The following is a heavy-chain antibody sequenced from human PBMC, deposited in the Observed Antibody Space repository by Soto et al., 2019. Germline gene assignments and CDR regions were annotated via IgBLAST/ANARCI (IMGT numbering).Heavy chain of an antibody. V-gene: IGHV1-2*04. J-gene: IGHJ6*02. CDR3: ARESLPDSSSWPGTGSKNYYYYYGMDV. CDR1: GYTFTGYY. Sequence: QVQLVQSGAEVKKPGASVKVSCKASGYTFTGYYMHWVRQAPGQGLEWMGWINPNSGGTNYAQKFQGWVTMTRDRSISTAYMELSRLRSDDTAVYYCARESLPDSSSWPGTGSKNYYYYYGMDVWGQGTTVTVSS. D-gene: IGHD6-13*01. CDR2: INPNSGGT.